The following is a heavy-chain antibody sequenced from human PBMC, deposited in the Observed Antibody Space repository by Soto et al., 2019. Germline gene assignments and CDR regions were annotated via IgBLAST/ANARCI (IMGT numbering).Heavy chain of an antibody. CDR1: GFNFNIYA. Sequence: EVQLLESGGGLVQPGGSLRLSCAASGFNFNIYAMTWVRQAPGKGLEWVSTISPGGDSTYFADSVKGRVTISRDNSKNTLSLQMNSLRAEDTATYFCAEALGNPYYYYYRDVWGTGTTVTVSS. J-gene: IGHJ6*03. V-gene: IGHV3-23*01. CDR3: AEALGNPYYYYYRDV. D-gene: IGHD1-1*01. CDR2: ISPGGDST.